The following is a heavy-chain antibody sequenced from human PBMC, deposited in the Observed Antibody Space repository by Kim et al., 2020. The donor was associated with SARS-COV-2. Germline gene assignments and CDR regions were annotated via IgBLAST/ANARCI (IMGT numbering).Heavy chain of an antibody. Sequence: CYVESLEGRFTISRDNAKNSLFVQMNSLRAEDTALYYCTRIGYSSSSIDYWGQGTLVTVSS. CDR3: TRIGYSSSSIDY. J-gene: IGHJ4*02. D-gene: IGHD6-6*01. V-gene: IGHV3-7*03.